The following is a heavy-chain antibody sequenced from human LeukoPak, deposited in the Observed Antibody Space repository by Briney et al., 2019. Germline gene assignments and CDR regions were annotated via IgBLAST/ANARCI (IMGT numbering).Heavy chain of an antibody. Sequence: GGSLRLSCAASGFTFSSYAMHWVRQAPGKGLEWVAVISYDGSNKYYADSVKGRFTISRDNSKNSLYLQMNSLRAEDTAVYYCARDLRATTSPGSPQYWGQGTLVTVSS. CDR1: GFTFSSYA. CDR3: ARDLRATTSPGSPQY. D-gene: IGHD1-1*01. J-gene: IGHJ4*02. V-gene: IGHV3-30-3*01. CDR2: ISYDGSNK.